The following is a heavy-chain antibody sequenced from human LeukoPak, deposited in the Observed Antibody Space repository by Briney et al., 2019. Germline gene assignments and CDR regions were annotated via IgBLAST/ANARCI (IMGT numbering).Heavy chain of an antibody. J-gene: IGHJ4*02. V-gene: IGHV3-23*01. D-gene: IGHD6-13*01. CDR2: ISGSGGST. CDR3: AKGTTGRSRYDY. CDR1: GFTFTIFG. Sequence: GGSLRLSCAASGFTFTIFGLNWVRQAPGKGLEWVSGISGSGGSTYYADSVKGRFTISRDNSKNTLYLQMNSLRAEDTAVYYCAKGTTGRSRYDYWGQGTLVTVSS.